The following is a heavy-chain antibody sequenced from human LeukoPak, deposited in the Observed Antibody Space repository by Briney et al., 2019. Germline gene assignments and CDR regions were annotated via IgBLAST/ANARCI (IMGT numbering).Heavy chain of an antibody. CDR3: ARASGSRDYYGMDV. D-gene: IGHD3-10*01. Sequence: ASVKVSCKASGGTFSSYAISWVRQAPGQGLEWMGGVIPIFGTANYAQKFQGRVTITADKSTSTAYMELSSLRSEDTAVYYCARASGSRDYYGMDVWGKGTTVTVSS. CDR1: GGTFSSYA. CDR2: VIPIFGTA. V-gene: IGHV1-69*06. J-gene: IGHJ6*04.